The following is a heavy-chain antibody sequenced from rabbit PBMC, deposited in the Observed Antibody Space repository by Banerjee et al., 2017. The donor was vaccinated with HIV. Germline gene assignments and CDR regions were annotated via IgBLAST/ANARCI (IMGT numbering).Heavy chain of an antibody. CDR1: GFSFSSIDY. CDR3: ARAPYSAYGYVDL. D-gene: IGHD6-1*01. CDR2: IYTGNTGTT. J-gene: IGHJ6*01. V-gene: IGHV1S40*01. Sequence: QSLEESGGDLVKPGASLTLTCTASGFSFSSIDYMCWVRQAPGKGLEWIACIYTGNTGTTYYASWAKGRLTISKTSSTTVTLQMTSLTAADTATYFCARAPYSAYGYVDLWGPGTLVTVS.